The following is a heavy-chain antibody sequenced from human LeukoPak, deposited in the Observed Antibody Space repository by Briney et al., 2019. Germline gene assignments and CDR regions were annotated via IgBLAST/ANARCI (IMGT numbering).Heavy chain of an antibody. Sequence: GGSLRLSCAPSGFSFTDYLMNWVRQAPGKGLEWISNICTTAESAKYAYYADSVKGRVTISRDDGKNTLYLHMNSLRDDDTAVYYCATDQRYAFDYWGQGILVTVSS. J-gene: IGHJ4*02. CDR3: ATDQRYAFDY. CDR2: ICTTAESAKYA. V-gene: IGHV3-48*02. D-gene: IGHD3-9*01. CDR1: GFSFTDYL.